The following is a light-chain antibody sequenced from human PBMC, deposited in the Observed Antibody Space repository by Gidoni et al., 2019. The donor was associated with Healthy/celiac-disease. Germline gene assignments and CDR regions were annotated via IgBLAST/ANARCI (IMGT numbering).Light chain of an antibody. J-gene: IGKJ1*01. Sequence: ASISCRSSQSLLHSNGYNYLDWYLQKPGQSPQLLIYLGSNRASGVPDRLSGSGSGTDFTLKISRVEAEDVGVYYCMQALQTPRTFGQGTKVEIK. CDR1: QSLLHSNGYNY. CDR2: LGS. V-gene: IGKV2-28*01. CDR3: MQALQTPRT.